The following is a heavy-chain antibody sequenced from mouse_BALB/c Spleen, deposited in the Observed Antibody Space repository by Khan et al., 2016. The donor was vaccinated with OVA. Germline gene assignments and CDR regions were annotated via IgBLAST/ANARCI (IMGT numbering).Heavy chain of an antibody. CDR3: AGVYGGDCDY. V-gene: IGHV3-2*02. J-gene: IGHJ2*01. Sequence: EVKLLESGPGLVKPSQSLSLTCTVTGYSITSDYAWNWIRQFPGNKLEWLGYISYSGNTKYNPSLKSRISVTRDTSKNQFFLQLNSVATEDTATYYCAGVYGGDCDYWGQGTTLTVSS. D-gene: IGHD2-10*02. CDR2: ISYSGNT. CDR1: GYSITSDYA.